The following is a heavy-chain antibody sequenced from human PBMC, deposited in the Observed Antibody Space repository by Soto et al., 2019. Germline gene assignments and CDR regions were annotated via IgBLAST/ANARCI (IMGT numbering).Heavy chain of an antibody. Sequence: PGGSLRLSCAASGFSFSDYYMGWIRQAPGKGLDWVSYISSSGNTIYYADSVKGRFTISRDNAKNSLYLQMNSLRAEDTAVYYCARAVGATSPAYWGQGTLVTVSS. CDR2: ISSSGNTI. CDR3: ARAVGATSPAY. D-gene: IGHD1-26*01. CDR1: GFSFSDYY. V-gene: IGHV3-11*01. J-gene: IGHJ4*02.